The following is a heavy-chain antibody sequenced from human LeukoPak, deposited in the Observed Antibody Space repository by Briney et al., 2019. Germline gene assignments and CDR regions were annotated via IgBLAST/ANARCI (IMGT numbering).Heavy chain of an antibody. V-gene: IGHV1-18*01. CDR3: ARGWELLTAFDI. J-gene: IGHJ3*02. CDR1: GYTFTIYG. D-gene: IGHD1-26*01. Sequence: VKVSYKXSGYTFTIYGISWVRQAPGQGREGMGWISAYNGNTNYAQKLQGRVTMTTDTSTSTAYMELRSLRSDDTAVYYCARGWELLTAFDIWGQGTMVTVSS. CDR2: ISAYNGNT.